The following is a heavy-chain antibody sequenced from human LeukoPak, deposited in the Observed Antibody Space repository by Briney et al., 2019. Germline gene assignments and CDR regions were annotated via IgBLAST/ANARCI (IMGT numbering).Heavy chain of an antibody. V-gene: IGHV3-21*01. CDR3: ASSGSYRFDY. Sequence: PGGSLRLSCAASGFTFSSYSMNWVRQAPGKGLEWVSSISSSSSYIYYADSVKGRFTISRDNVKDSLYLQMNSLRDEDTAVYYCASSGSYRFDYWGQGTLVTVSS. CDR2: ISSSSSYI. CDR1: GFTFSSYS. J-gene: IGHJ4*02. D-gene: IGHD1-26*01.